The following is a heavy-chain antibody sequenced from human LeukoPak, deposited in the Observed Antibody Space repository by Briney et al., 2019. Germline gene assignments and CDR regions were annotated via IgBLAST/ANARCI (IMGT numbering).Heavy chain of an antibody. CDR2: ISGSGGST. D-gene: IGHD6-19*01. J-gene: IGHJ4*02. Sequence: GGSLRLSCAASGFTFSSYAMSWVRQAPGKGLEWVSAISGSGGSTYYADSVKGRFTISRDNSRNTLYLQMNSLRAEDAAVYYCAKDQAAVAAYYFDYWGQGTLVTVSS. V-gene: IGHV3-23*01. CDR3: AKDQAAVAAYYFDY. CDR1: GFTFSSYA.